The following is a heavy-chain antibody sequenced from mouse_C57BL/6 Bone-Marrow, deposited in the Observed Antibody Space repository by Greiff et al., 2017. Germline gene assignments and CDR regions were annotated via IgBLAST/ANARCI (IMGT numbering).Heavy chain of an antibody. V-gene: IGHV1-55*01. CDR3: ARSPPYGSSLDY. CDR1: GYTFTSYW. CDR2: IYPASGST. D-gene: IGHD1-1*01. J-gene: IGHJ2*01. Sequence: QVQLQQPGAELVKPGASVKMSCKASGYTFTSYWITWVKQRPGQGLEWIGDIYPASGSTNYNEKFKSKATLTVDTSSSTAYMQLSSLTSEDSAVYYCARSPPYGSSLDYWGQGTTLTVSS.